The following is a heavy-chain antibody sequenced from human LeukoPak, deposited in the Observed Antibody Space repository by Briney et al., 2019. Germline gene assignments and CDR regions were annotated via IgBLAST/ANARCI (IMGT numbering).Heavy chain of an antibody. CDR3: ARGFRAFDF. J-gene: IGHJ3*01. CDR1: GFTFSSYA. Sequence: GGSLRLSCAASGFTFSSYALNWVRQAPGKGLEWVSAISGSADSTYYADSVKGRFTISRDNTKNSLYLQMDSLRAEDTAVYYCARGFRAFDFWAQGTMVTVSS. V-gene: IGHV3-23*01. CDR2: ISGSADST.